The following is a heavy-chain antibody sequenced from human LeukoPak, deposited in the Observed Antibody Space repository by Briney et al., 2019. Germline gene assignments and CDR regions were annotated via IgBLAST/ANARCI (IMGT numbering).Heavy chain of an antibody. CDR1: GGIFTNYA. J-gene: IGHJ3*02. CDR3: ARALPAGRDDAFDI. Sequence: SVKVSCKASGGIFTNYAFSWVRQAPGQGLEWMGRIVPILGVAIYPQKFQDRVTITADKSTSTAYMEVSSLRSEDTAVYYCARALPAGRDDAFDIWGQGIMVTVSS. D-gene: IGHD2-2*01. V-gene: IGHV1-69*04. CDR2: IVPILGVA.